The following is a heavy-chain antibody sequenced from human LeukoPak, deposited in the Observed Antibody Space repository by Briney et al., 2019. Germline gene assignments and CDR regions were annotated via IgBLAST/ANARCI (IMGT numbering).Heavy chain of an antibody. CDR3: ARGTGAYYYYMDV. CDR1: GFTFSSYE. J-gene: IGHJ6*03. D-gene: IGHD7-27*01. Sequence: GGSLRLSCAASGFTFSSYEMNWVRQAPGKGLEWVSYISSSGSTIYYADSVKGRFTISRDNAKNSLYLQMNSLRAEDTALYYCARGTGAYYYYMDVWGKGTTVTVSS. CDR2: ISSSGSTI. V-gene: IGHV3-48*03.